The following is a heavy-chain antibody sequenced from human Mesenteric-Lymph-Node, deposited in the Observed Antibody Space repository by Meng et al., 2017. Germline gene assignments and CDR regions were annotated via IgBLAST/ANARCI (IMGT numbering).Heavy chain of an antibody. J-gene: IGHJ6*02. CDR3: ARDRNYPYGMDV. V-gene: IGHV1-18*01. CDR1: GYTFTSYG. Sequence: ASVKVSCKASGYTFTSYGITWVRQAPGQGLEWMGWISADNGKTNYAQKLQGRVTMTTDTSTSTVYMELRSLRSDDTAVYYCARDRNYPYGMDVWGQGTTVTVSS. CDR2: ISADNGKT.